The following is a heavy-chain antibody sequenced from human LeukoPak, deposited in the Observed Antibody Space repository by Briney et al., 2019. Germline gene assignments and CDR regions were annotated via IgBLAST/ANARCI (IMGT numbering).Heavy chain of an antibody. D-gene: IGHD3-9*01. CDR2: IRYDGSNK. J-gene: IGHJ4*02. CDR3: ASAYYDILTGYLSPFDY. V-gene: IGHV3-30*02. Sequence: GGSLRLSCAASGFTFSSYGMHWVRQAPGKGLEWVAFIRYDGSNKYYADSVKGRFTISRDNSKNTLYLQMNSLRAEDTAVYYCASAYYDILTGYLSPFDYWGQGTLVTVSS. CDR1: GFTFSSYG.